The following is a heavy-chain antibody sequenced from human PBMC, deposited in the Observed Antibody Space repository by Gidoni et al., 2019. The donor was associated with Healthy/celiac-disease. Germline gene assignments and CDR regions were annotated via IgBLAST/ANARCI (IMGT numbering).Heavy chain of an antibody. CDR2: IYPGDSDT. J-gene: IGHJ5*02. CDR1: GYSFTSYW. D-gene: IGHD3-10*01. V-gene: IGHV5-51*01. CDR3: ARRIYGSGSYWFDP. Sequence: EVQLVQSGAEVNKPGAPRKISCKGSGYSFTSYWIGWVRQMPGKGLEWMGIIYPGDSDTRYSPSFQGQVTISADKSISTAYRQWSSLKASDTAMYYCARRIYGSGSYWFDPWGQGTLVTVSS.